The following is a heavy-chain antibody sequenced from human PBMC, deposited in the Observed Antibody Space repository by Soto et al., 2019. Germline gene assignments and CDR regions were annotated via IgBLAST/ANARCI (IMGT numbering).Heavy chain of an antibody. V-gene: IGHV1-24*01. J-gene: IGHJ5*02. CDR1: GYTLTELS. Sequence: QVQLVQSGAEVKKPGASVKVSCKVSGYTLTELSMHWVRQAPGKGLEWMGGFDPEDGETIYAQKFQGRVTMTEDTSTDTAYMELSSLRSEDTAVYYCATVGGDSSSYRETNWFDPWGQGTLVTVSS. D-gene: IGHD6-13*01. CDR3: ATVGGDSSSYRETNWFDP. CDR2: FDPEDGET.